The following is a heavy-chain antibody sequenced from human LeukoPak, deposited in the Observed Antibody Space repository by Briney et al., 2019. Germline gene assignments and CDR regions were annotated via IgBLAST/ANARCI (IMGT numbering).Heavy chain of an antibody. Sequence: GGSLRPSCAASGFTFSSYGMHWVRQAPGKGLEWVAVISYDGSNKYYADSVKGRFTISRDNSKNTLYLQMNSLRAEDTAVYYCAKSWFGELGRFDYWGQGTLVTVSS. V-gene: IGHV3-30*18. CDR2: ISYDGSNK. D-gene: IGHD3-10*01. J-gene: IGHJ4*02. CDR1: GFTFSSYG. CDR3: AKSWFGELGRFDY.